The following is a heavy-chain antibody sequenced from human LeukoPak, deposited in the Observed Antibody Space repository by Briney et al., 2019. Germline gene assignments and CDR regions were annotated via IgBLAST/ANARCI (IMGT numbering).Heavy chain of an antibody. D-gene: IGHD2-2*01. Sequence: SETLSLTCTVSGGSISSGGYYWSWIRQHPGKGLEWIGYIYYSGSTYYNPSLKSRVTISVDTSKNQFSLKLSSVTAADTAVYYCARHPLDIVVVPAAPSYYYMDVWGKGTTVTVSS. CDR3: ARHPLDIVVVPAAPSYYYMDV. V-gene: IGHV4-31*03. J-gene: IGHJ6*03. CDR1: GGSISSGGYY. CDR2: IYYSGST.